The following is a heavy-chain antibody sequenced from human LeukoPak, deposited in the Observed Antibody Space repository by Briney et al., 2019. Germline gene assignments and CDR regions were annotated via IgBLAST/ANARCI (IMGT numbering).Heavy chain of an antibody. J-gene: IGHJ4*02. D-gene: IGHD6-19*01. CDR1: GFTFSIYA. CDR3: VRDRGGSGWYYFDY. CDR2: ISYNGSQI. Sequence: GGSLRLSCAASGFTFSIYAMHWVRQAPGKGLEHVSVISYNGSQIYYGNSVKDRFTISRDNAKNTVYLQMASLRVDDMAVSYCVRDRGGSGWYYFDYWGQGTLVTVSS. V-gene: IGHV3-64*01.